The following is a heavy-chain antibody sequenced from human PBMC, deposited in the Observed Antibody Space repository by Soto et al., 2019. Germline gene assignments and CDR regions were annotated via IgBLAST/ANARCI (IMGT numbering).Heavy chain of an antibody. CDR2: INAGNGNT. CDR1: GYTFTSYA. J-gene: IGHJ5*02. Sequence: ASVKVSCKASGYTFTSYAMHWVRQAPGQRLEWMGWINAGNGNTKYSQKFQGRVTITRDTSASTAYMELSSLRSEDTAVYYCGGGWGFNWFDPWGQGPLVTVSS. CDR3: GGGWGFNWFDP. V-gene: IGHV1-3*01. D-gene: IGHD3-16*01.